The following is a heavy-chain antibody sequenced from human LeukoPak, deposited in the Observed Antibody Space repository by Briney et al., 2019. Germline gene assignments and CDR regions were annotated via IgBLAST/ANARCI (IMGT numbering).Heavy chain of an antibody. CDR2: INSDGSST. Sequence: PGGSLRLSCTASGFTFSSYWMHWVRQAPGKGLVWVSRINSDGSSTTYADSVKGRFTISRDNAKNTVFLQMNSLRAEDTAVYYCARDLSSSSWSSDYWGQGTLVTVSS. V-gene: IGHV3-74*01. J-gene: IGHJ4*02. D-gene: IGHD6-13*01. CDR1: GFTFSSYW. CDR3: ARDLSSSSWSSDY.